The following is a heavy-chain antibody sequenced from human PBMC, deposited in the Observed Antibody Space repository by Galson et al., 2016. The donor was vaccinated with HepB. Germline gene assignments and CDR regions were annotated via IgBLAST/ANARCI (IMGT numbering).Heavy chain of an antibody. J-gene: IGHJ3*02. V-gene: IGHV3-7*01. CDR3: VSGYTSGI. CDR2: KSQDGGAR. D-gene: IGHD6-25*01. CDR1: GFPFSAYW. Sequence: LRLSCAASGFPFSAYWLSWVRQSPGKGLGRVARKSQDGGARYYVDSAKGRVIISRDNARTSLSLQMNSLRVDDTSRYYCVSGYTSGIWGPGTMVIVSA.